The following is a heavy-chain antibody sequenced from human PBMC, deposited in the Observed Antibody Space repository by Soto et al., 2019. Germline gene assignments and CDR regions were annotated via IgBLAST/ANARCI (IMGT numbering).Heavy chain of an antibody. CDR2: IYYSGST. CDR1: GGSISSYY. D-gene: IGHD6-19*01. Sequence: SETLSLTCTVSGGSISSYYWSWIRQPPGKGLEWIGYIYYSGSTYYNPSLKSRVTISVDTSKNQFSLELSSVTAADTAVYYCARDGSGWYYYYYGMDVWGQGTTVTVSS. CDR3: ARDGSGWYYYYYGMDV. J-gene: IGHJ6*02. V-gene: IGHV4-59*12.